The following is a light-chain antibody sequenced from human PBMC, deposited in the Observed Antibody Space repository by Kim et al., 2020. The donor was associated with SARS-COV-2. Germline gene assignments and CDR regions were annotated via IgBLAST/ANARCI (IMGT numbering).Light chain of an antibody. CDR1: QSVRSSY. J-gene: IGKJ1*01. Sequence: EIILTQSPATVSLSPGERATLSCGASQSVRSSYLAWYQQKPGLAPRLLIYDASTRAIGIPDRFSGSGSGTDFTLTISRLEPEDFAVYYCQQYGSSATFGQGTKVDSK. CDR2: DAS. V-gene: IGKV3D-20*01. CDR3: QQYGSSAT.